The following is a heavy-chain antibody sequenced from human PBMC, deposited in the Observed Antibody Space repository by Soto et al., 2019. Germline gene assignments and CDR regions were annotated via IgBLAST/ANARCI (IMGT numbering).Heavy chain of an antibody. CDR2: IYFDGNT. CDR1: GRSITTSSYY. D-gene: IGHD6-6*01. Sequence: SETLSHPYTVSGRSITTSSYYRCWIRLPPSKGLECVGNIYFDGNTYYNPSLKSRVTISMDTSKNQVSLRLSSVTAADTAVYYCVRSSIAPRLFMYPFDYWGQGTLVTVSS. J-gene: IGHJ4*02. V-gene: IGHV4-39*01. CDR3: VRSSIAPRLFMYPFDY.